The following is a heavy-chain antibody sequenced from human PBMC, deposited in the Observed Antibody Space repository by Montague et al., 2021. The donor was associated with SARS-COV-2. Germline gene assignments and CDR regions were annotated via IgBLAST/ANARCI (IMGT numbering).Heavy chain of an antibody. D-gene: IGHD3-22*01. V-gene: IGHV4-59*08. Sequence: SETLSLTCTVSGGSISSYYWSWIRQPPGKGLEWIGYIYYSGSTNYNPSLKSRVTISVDTSKNQFSLKLSSVTAADTAVYYCASFPSGYYDSSGYHIWGQGTPVTVSS. CDR3: ASFPSGYYDSSGYHI. CDR2: IYYSGST. J-gene: IGHJ4*02. CDR1: GGSISSYY.